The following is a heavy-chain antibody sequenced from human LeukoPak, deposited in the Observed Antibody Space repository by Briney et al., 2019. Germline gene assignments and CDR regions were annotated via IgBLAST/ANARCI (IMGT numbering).Heavy chain of an antibody. CDR3: VRHGGYTSPYLH. CDR2: IYYSGST. D-gene: IGHD6-13*01. CDR1: GGSISSYY. V-gene: IGHV4-59*08. Sequence: PSETLSLTCTVSGGSISSYYWSWIRQPPGKGLEWIGYIYYSGSTNYNPSLKSRVTISVDTSKNQFSLKLSSVTAADTAVYYCVRHGGYTSPYLHWGQGTLVTVSS. J-gene: IGHJ1*01.